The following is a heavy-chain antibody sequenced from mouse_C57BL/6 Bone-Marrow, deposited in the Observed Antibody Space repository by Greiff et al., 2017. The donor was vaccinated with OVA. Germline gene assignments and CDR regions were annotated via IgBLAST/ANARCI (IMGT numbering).Heavy chain of an antibody. CDR3: AMRDDSSWFAY. Sequence: QVQLQQSGAELARPGASVKLSCRASGYTFTSYGISWVKQRTGQGLEWIGEIYPRSGNTYYNEKFKGMATLTADKSSSTAYMELRSLTSDDSAVYFCAMRDDSSWFAYWGQGTLVTVSA. D-gene: IGHD2-4*01. J-gene: IGHJ3*01. V-gene: IGHV1-81*01. CDR2: IYPRSGNT. CDR1: GYTFTSYG.